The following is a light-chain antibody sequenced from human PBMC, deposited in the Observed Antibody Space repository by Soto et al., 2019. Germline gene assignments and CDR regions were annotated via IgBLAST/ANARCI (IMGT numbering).Light chain of an antibody. V-gene: IGLV1-40*01. J-gene: IGLJ1*01. CDR3: QSYDSSRYV. Sequence: QSVLTQPPSVSGAPGQRVTISCTGCSSNIGAGYDVHWYQQLPGTAPKLLIYGNSNRPSGVPDRFSGSKSGTSASLAITGLQAEDEADYYCQSYDSSRYVFGTGTKVTVL. CDR2: GNS. CDR1: SSNIGAGYD.